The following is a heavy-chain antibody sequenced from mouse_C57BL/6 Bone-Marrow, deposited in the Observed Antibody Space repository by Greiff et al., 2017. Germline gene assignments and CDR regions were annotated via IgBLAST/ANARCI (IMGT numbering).Heavy chain of an antibody. CDR3: GRTGYRNYVYYYARDY. CDR2: IDPSDSYT. Sequence: VQLQQPGAELVMPGASVKLSCKASGYTFTSYWMHWVKQMPGQGLEWIGEIDPSDSYTNYNQKFKGKSTLTVDQSSSTAYMQLSSLTSDDSAVYYCGRTGYRNYVYYYARDYWGQGTSVTVSS. CDR1: GYTFTSYW. V-gene: IGHV1-69*01. D-gene: IGHD2-5*01. J-gene: IGHJ4*01.